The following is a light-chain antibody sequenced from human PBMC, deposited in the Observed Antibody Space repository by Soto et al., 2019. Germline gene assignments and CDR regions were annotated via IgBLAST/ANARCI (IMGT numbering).Light chain of an antibody. J-gene: IGKJ1*01. CDR1: QTSNNF. Sequence: DLQMTQSPASLFASVGDSVTVTCRASQTSNNFLNWYHQKPGKAPKLLIYGASSVQSGVPSRFSGGGSGTTFTLTIRSVQPEDFGIYDCQQSHSSPRTFGQGT. CDR2: GAS. CDR3: QQSHSSPRT. V-gene: IGKV1-39*01.